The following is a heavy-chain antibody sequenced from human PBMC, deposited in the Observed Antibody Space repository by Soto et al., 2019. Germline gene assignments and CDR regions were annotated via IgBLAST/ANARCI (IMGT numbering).Heavy chain of an antibody. CDR2: IYYSGST. CDR3: ARHLGFDWLSGPYYFDY. J-gene: IGHJ4*02. V-gene: IGHV4-39*01. CDR1: GGSISSSSYY. D-gene: IGHD3-9*01. Sequence: SETLSLTCTVSGGSISSSSYYWGWIRQPPGKGLEWIGSIYYSGSTYYNPSLKSRVTISVDTSKNQFSLKLSSVTAADTAVYYCARHLGFDWLSGPYYFDYWGQGTLVTVSS.